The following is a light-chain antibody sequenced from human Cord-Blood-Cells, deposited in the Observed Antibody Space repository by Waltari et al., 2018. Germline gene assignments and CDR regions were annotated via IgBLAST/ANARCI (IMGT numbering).Light chain of an antibody. CDR2: EVS. CDR1: TSYVGSYNL. J-gene: IGLJ1*01. CDR3: CSYAGSSTYV. Sequence: QSALTQPASVTGSPGQSITTSCTGTTSYVGSYNLVSWYQQHPGKAPKLMIYEVSKRPSGVSNRFSGSKSGNTASLTISGLQAEDEADYYCCSYAGSSTYVFGTGTKVTVL. V-gene: IGLV2-23*02.